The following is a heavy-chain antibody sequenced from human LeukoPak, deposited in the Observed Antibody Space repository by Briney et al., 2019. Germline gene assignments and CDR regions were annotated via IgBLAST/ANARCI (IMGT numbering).Heavy chain of an antibody. D-gene: IGHD3-22*01. V-gene: IGHV3-11*01. CDR2: ISSSGNTI. CDR1: GFTFSDYY. Sequence: GGFLRLSCAASGFTFSDYYMSWIRQAPGKGLEWVSYISSSGNTIFYADSVKGRFTLSRDNAKNSLYLQMNSLRAEDTAVYYCARVQPHYYDSSGYPPDYWGQGTLVTVSS. CDR3: ARVQPHYYDSSGYPPDY. J-gene: IGHJ4*02.